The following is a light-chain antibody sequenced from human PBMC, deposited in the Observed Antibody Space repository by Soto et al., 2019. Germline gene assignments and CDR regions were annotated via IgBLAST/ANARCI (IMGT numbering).Light chain of an antibody. V-gene: IGLV2-14*03. J-gene: IGLJ1*01. CDR2: DVN. Sequence: QSVLTQPASVSGSPGQSIAISCTGSSSDIGAYNYVFWYQQHPGKAPKLMIYDVNNRPSGVSDRFSGSKSGNTASLTISGLQAEDEADYYCSSNTSESTYVLGTGTKVTVL. CDR1: SSDIGAYNY. CDR3: SSNTSESTYV.